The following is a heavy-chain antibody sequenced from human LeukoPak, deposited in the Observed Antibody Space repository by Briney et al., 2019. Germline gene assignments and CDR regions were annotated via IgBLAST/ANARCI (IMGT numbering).Heavy chain of an antibody. J-gene: IGHJ4*02. D-gene: IGHD1-26*01. V-gene: IGHV3-49*04. CDR2: IRSKAYGGTT. CDR1: GFTFGDYA. Sequence: PGGSLRLSCTPSGFTFGDYAMSWVRQAPGKGVEGVGFIRSKAYGGTTEYAASVKGRFTISRDDSKSIAYLQMSSLKTEDTAVYYCTRMGWESLISGSPLDYWGQGTLVTVSS. CDR3: TRMGWESLISGSPLDY.